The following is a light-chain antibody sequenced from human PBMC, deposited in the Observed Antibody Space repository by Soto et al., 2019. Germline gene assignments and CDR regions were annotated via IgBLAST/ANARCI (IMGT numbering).Light chain of an antibody. Sequence: EIVLTQSPGTLSLSPGERATLSCRASQSVSSSYLAWYQQKSGQAPRLLIYGASNRATGIPDRFSGSGSGTDFTLTISRLEPEDFAVYYCQQYGSSFFTFGPGTKVDIK. CDR2: GAS. J-gene: IGKJ3*01. V-gene: IGKV3-20*01. CDR1: QSVSSSY. CDR3: QQYGSSFFT.